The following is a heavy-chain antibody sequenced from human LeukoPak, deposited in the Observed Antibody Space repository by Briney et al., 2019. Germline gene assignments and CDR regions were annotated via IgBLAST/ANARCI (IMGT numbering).Heavy chain of an antibody. CDR1: GGSISSYY. D-gene: IGHD3-22*01. CDR2: IYYSGST. CDR3: ARRDHYYHSSGYYSYFDY. V-gene: IGHV4-59*01. J-gene: IGHJ4*02. Sequence: PSETLSLTCTVSGGSISSYYWTWIRQPPGKGLEWIGYIYYSGSTNYNPSLKSRVTISVDTSKNQFSLKPSSVTAADTAVYYCARRDHYYHSSGYYSYFDYWGQGTLVTVSS.